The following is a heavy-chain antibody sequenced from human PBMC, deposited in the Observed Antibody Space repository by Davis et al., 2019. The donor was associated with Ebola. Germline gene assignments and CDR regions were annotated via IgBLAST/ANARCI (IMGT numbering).Heavy chain of an antibody. D-gene: IGHD4-23*01. J-gene: IGHJ5*02. V-gene: IGHV3-73*01. CDR2: IRSKANSYAT. CDR3: AKMTTVVTPGWFDP. Sequence: GESLKISCAASGFTFSGSAMHWVRQASGKGLEWVGRIRSKANSYATAYAASVKGRFTISRDDSKNTAYLQMNSLRAEDTAVYYCAKMTTVVTPGWFDPWGQGTLVTVSS. CDR1: GFTFSGSA.